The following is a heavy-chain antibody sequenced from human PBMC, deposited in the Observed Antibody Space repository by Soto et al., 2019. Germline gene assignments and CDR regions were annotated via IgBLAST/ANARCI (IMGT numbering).Heavy chain of an antibody. J-gene: IGHJ4*02. CDR3: AKGRGSGWAWYFDN. CDR2: ISDTGAST. CDR1: GFTFKESA. Sequence: PGRSLSLSCAASGFTFKESAMNWVRPAPGKGLEWVASISDTGASTWYAESVRGRLSISRDNSKNTLYLQMNSLRGEDTAVYYCAKGRGSGWAWYFDNWGQGTLVTVSS. V-gene: IGHV3-23*01. D-gene: IGHD6-19*01.